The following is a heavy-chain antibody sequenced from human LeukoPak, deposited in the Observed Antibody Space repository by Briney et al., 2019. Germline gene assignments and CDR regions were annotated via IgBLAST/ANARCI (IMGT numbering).Heavy chain of an antibody. V-gene: IGHV4-34*01. CDR3: ARGRPVVNAIPYAFYFDY. Sequence: SETLSLTCAVYGGSFSGYYWSWIRQPPGKGLEWIGEINHSGSTNYNPSLKSRVTISVDTSKNQFSLKLSSVTAADTAVYYCARGRPVVNAIPYAFYFDYWGQGTLVTVSS. D-gene: IGHD2-21*01. CDR1: GGSFSGYY. CDR2: INHSGST. J-gene: IGHJ4*02.